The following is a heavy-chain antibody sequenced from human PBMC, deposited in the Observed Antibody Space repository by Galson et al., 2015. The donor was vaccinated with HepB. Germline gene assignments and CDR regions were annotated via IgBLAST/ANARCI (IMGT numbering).Heavy chain of an antibody. J-gene: IGHJ6*02. Sequence: SCKASGGTFSSYAISWVRQAPGQGLEWMGWISAYNGNTNYAQKLQGKVTMTTDTSTSTAYMELRSLRSDDTAVYYCAEGVRGYYGMDVWGQGTTVTVSS. V-gene: IGHV1-18*01. CDR1: GGTFSSYA. D-gene: IGHD3-10*01. CDR2: ISAYNGNT. CDR3: AEGVRGYYGMDV.